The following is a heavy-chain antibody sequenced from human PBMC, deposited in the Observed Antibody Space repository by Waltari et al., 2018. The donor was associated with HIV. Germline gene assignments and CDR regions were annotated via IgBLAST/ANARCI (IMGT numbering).Heavy chain of an antibody. CDR3: ARQPYCAGGVCNKGMDV. J-gene: IGHJ6*02. V-gene: IGHV4-31*03. D-gene: IGHD2-8*02. Sequence: QVQLQESGPGLVKPSQTLSLTCTVSGGSISSGGYYWSWLRQHPGKGLEWIGYFYCSGSTYYSPSLKSRVTRSGDTSKNQFALKLSSVTAADTAVYYCARQPYCAGGVCNKGMDVWGQGTTVTVSS. CDR2: FYCSGST. CDR1: GGSISSGGYY.